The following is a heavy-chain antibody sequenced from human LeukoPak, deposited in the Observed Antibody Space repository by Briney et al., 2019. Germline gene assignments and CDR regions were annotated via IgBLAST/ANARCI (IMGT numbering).Heavy chain of an antibody. D-gene: IGHD4-17*01. J-gene: IGHJ2*01. CDR1: GFTFSSYG. CDR2: IWYDGSNK. Sequence: GGSLRLSCAASGFTFSSYGMHWVRQAPGKGLEWVAVIWYDGSNKYYADSVKGRFTISRDNSKNTLYLQMNSLRAEDTAVYYCARDAADYGDYGPYWYFDLWGRGPLVTVSS. V-gene: IGHV3-33*01. CDR3: ARDAADYGDYGPYWYFDL.